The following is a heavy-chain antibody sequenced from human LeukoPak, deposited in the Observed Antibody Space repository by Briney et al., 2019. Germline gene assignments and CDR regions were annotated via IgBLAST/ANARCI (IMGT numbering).Heavy chain of an antibody. J-gene: IGHJ4*02. D-gene: IGHD3-22*01. CDR2: IDPNSGVT. CDR1: GYTFIAYY. CDR3: ASLYYFDSRDYYFLDY. Sequence: ASVKVSCKASGYTFIAYYVHWVRQAPGQGLEWMGWIDPNSGVTNYAQKFEDRVTMTRDTSISTAYMELSRLTSDDTAMYYCASLYYFDSRDYYFLDYWGQGTLVTVSS. V-gene: IGHV1-2*02.